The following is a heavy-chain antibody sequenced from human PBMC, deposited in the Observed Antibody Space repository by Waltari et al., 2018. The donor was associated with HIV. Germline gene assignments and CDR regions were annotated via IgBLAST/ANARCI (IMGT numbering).Heavy chain of an antibody. CDR3: AKGALMRWLHSPRHWFDP. Sequence: QVHLQQWGPGLVKPSETLSLTCDVLGESVKSYYGSWIRTASDQGLEWIGKIDHYGATDYNPSLKSRVTISVDTSKNQFSLRLTSVTAADTGTYYCAKGALMRWLHSPRHWFDPWGQGNLVTVSS. D-gene: IGHD5-12*01. V-gene: IGHV4-34*02. J-gene: IGHJ5*02. CDR1: GESVKSYY. CDR2: IDHYGAT.